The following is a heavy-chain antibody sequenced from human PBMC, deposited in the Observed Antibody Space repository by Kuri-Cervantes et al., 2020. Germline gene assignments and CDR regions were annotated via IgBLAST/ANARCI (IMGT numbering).Heavy chain of an antibody. J-gene: IGHJ4*02. CDR1: GFTFSSYW. CDR3: ARGRITIFGVVTYYFDY. D-gene: IGHD3-3*01. Sequence: GGSLRLSCAASGFTFSSYWMNWVRQAPGKGLEWVANIKQDGSEKYYVDSVKGRFTISRDNAKNSLYLQVNSLRAEDTAVYYCARGRITIFGVVTYYFDYWGQGTLVTVSS. V-gene: IGHV3-7*01. CDR2: IKQDGSEK.